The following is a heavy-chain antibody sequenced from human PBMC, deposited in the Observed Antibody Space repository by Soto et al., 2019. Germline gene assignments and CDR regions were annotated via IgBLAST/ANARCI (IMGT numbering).Heavy chain of an antibody. J-gene: IGHJ4*02. V-gene: IGHV3-30*18. Sequence: QVQLVESGGGVVQPGRSLRLSCAASGFTFSSYGMHWVRQAPGKGLEWVAVISYDGSNKYYADSVKGRFTISRDNSKNXLYLQMNSLRAEDTAVYYCAKDTFRVRGPIGRYFDYWGQGTLVTVSS. D-gene: IGHD3-10*01. CDR2: ISYDGSNK. CDR1: GFTFSSYG. CDR3: AKDTFRVRGPIGRYFDY.